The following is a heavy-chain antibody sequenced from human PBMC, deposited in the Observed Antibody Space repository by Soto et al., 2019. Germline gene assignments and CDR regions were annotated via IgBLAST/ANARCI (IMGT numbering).Heavy chain of an antibody. Sequence: SVKVSCKASGGTFSSYAISWVRQATGQGLEWMGGIIPIFGTANYAQKFQGRVTITADESTSTAYMELSSLRSEDTAVYYCARTIAIAVAGYFQHWGQVTLVTVSS. CDR3: ARTIAIAVAGYFQH. J-gene: IGHJ1*01. CDR1: GGTFSSYA. CDR2: IIPIFGTA. D-gene: IGHD6-19*01. V-gene: IGHV1-69*13.